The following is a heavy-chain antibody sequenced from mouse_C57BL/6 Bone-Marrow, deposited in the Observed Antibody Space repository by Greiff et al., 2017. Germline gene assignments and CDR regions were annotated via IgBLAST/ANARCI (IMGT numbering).Heavy chain of an antibody. D-gene: IGHD1-1*01. Sequence: QVQLQQSGPGLVQPSQSLSITCTVSGFSLTSYGVHWVRQSPGKGLEWLGVIWRGGSTDYNAAFMSRLSITKDNSKSQVFFKMNSLQADDTAIYYCAKGEAITTVVAPYWYFDVWGTGTTVTVSS. CDR3: AKGEAITTVVAPYWYFDV. J-gene: IGHJ1*03. CDR1: GFSLTSYG. V-gene: IGHV2-5*01. CDR2: IWRGGST.